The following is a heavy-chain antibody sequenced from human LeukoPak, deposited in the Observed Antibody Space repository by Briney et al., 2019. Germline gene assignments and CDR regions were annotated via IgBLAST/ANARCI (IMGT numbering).Heavy chain of an antibody. CDR1: GGSFSGDY. D-gene: IGHD2-2*01. J-gene: IGHJ6*03. Sequence: SETLSLTCAVYGGSFSGDYWSWIRQPPGKGLEWIGEINHSGRTNYKPSLKSRVTISVDTSKNQFSLKLNSVTAADTAVYYCARLKCSSTSCFYYYYMDVWGKGTMVTISS. CDR3: ARLKCSSTSCFYYYYMDV. V-gene: IGHV4-34*01. CDR2: INHSGRT.